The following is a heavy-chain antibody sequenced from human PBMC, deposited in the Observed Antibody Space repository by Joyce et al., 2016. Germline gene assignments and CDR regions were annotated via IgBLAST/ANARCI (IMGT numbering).Heavy chain of an antibody. Sequence: QVQLVQSGAEVKKPGSSVKVSCKASGGTFSNNAISWVRQAPGRGLEWVRGLIPMFGTANDARKFQGRVTITAGESTSTAYMELSSLSSEDTAVYYCANTSYGSGSYYVYYYYMDVWGKGTTVTVSS. CDR3: ANTSYGSGSYYVYYYYMDV. J-gene: IGHJ6*03. V-gene: IGHV1-69*01. CDR2: LIPMFGTA. CDR1: GGTFSNNA. D-gene: IGHD3-10*01.